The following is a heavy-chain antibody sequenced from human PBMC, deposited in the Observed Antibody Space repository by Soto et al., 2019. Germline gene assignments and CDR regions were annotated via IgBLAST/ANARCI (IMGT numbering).Heavy chain of an antibody. D-gene: IGHD7-27*01. Sequence: GGSLRLSCAASGFTFSSYAMHWVRQAPGKGLEWVAVISYDGSNKYYADSVKGRFTISRDNSKNTLYLQMNSLRAEDTAVYYCARDRVLSPQLGSSRPRAHYYYYYGMDVWGQGTTVTVSS. CDR3: ARDRVLSPQLGSSRPRAHYYYYYGMDV. V-gene: IGHV3-30-3*01. CDR1: GFTFSSYA. J-gene: IGHJ6*02. CDR2: ISYDGSNK.